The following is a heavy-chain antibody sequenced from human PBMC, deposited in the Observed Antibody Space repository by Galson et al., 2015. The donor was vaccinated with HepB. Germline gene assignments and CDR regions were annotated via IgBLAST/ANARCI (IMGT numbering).Heavy chain of an antibody. CDR2: ITSSGGHK. CDR3: ARGGLGGKNSDDALDI. CDR1: GFTFSTSA. D-gene: IGHD1-26*01. V-gene: IGHV3-21*06. Sequence: SLRLSCAGSGFTFSTSAMNWVRQAPGKGLEWVSSITSSGGHKFYADSVKGRFTISRDNTQNSLYVQLNNLRAEDTAVYYCARGGLGGKNSDDALDIWGQGTTVTVSS. J-gene: IGHJ6*02.